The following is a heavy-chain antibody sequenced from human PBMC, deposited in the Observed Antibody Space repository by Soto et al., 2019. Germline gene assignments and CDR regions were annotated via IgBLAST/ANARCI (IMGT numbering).Heavy chain of an antibody. CDR1: GGSISSSTYF. V-gene: IGHV4-39*01. CDR2: IDYSGTT. Sequence: ETLSLTCTVSGGSISSSTYFWGWIRQPPGKGLEWIGSIDYSGTTYYNTSLRTRATISVDTSKNQFSLKLSSVTAADTAVYXXXXXXXXXXXXSXXFXXXGXXXXXTXS. J-gene: IGHJ1*01. CDR3: XXXXXXXXXXSXXFXX.